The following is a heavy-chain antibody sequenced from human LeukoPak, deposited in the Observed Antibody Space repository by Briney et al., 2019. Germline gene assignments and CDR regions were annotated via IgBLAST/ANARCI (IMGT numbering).Heavy chain of an antibody. V-gene: IGHV6-1*01. J-gene: IGHJ4*02. D-gene: IGHD5-12*01. Sequence: SQTLSLTCAISGDSVSSNSAVWNWIRQSPSRGHEWLGRTYYRSEWYNDYAVSVKSRITINPDTSKNQFSLQLNSVTPEDTAVYYCASNRGSGYDPFDYWGQGTLVTVSS. CDR2: TYYRSEWYN. CDR3: ASNRGSGYDPFDY. CDR1: GDSVSSNSAV.